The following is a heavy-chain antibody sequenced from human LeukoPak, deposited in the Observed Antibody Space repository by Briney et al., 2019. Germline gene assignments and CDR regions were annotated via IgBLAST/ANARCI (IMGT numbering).Heavy chain of an antibody. D-gene: IGHD2-15*01. V-gene: IGHV3-21*01. Sequence: GGSLRLSCAASGFTFSRYTNNWVRQAPGKGLEWVSSISSNGATLYSAYLMDGLFTISRDNAKNSLSLQMDSRSAEDTAIYYCAREGGRGSSNLDYFDYWGQGMLVTVSS. CDR3: AREGGRGSSNLDYFDY. CDR2: ISSNGATL. J-gene: IGHJ4*02. CDR1: GFTFSRYT.